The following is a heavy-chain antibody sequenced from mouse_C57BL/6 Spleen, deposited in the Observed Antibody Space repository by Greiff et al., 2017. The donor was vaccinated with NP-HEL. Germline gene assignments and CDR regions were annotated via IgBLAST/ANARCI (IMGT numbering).Heavy chain of an antibody. CDR1: GYTFTSYW. D-gene: IGHD1-1*01. V-gene: IGHV1-64*01. Sequence: VQLQQPGAELVKPGASVKLSCKASGYTFTSYWMHWVKQRPGQGLEWIGMIHPNSGSTNYNEKFKSKATLTVDKSSSTAYMQLSSLTSEDSAVYYCARGGDYYGSSYFDYWGQGTTLTVSS. CDR3: ARGGDYYGSSYFDY. CDR2: IHPNSGST. J-gene: IGHJ2*01.